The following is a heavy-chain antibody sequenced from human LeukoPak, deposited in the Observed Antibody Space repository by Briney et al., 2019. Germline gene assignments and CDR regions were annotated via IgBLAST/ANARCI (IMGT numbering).Heavy chain of an antibody. CDR1: GFPLSSYA. CDR2: ISYDGSNK. Sequence: GGSLRLSCAAFGFPLSSYAMSWVRQAPGKGLEWVAVISYDGSNKYYADSVKGRFTISRDNSKNTLYLQMNSLRAEDTAVYYCAKAKGVVSYYYYMDVWGKGTTVTVSS. CDR3: AKAKGVVSYYYYMDV. D-gene: IGHD3-22*01. V-gene: IGHV3-30*18. J-gene: IGHJ6*03.